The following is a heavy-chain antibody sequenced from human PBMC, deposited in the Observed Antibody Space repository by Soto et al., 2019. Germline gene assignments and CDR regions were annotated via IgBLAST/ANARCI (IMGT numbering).Heavy chain of an antibody. CDR1: GDSVSSNSAA. CDR3: ASGGGEKSSAFDI. CDR2: TYYRSKWYN. V-gene: IGHV6-1*01. Sequence: KQSQTLSLTCAISGDSVSSNSAAWNWIRQSPSRGLEWLGRTYYRSKWYNDYAVSVKSRITINPDTSKNRFSLQLNSVTPEDTAVDYCASGGGEKSSAFDIWGQGTMVTVSS. J-gene: IGHJ3*02. D-gene: IGHD3-16*01.